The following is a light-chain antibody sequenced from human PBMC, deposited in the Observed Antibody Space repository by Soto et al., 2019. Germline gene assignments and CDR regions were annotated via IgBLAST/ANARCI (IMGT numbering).Light chain of an antibody. CDR1: QDIGIN. Sequence: DIQMTQSPSSLSASVGDRVTMTCRASQDIGINLGWFQQKPGKAPKRLIYVASSLQSGVPSRFSGSGSGTEFTLTISSLQPEDFASYFCLQHNAYPLTFGQGTKVEV. V-gene: IGKV1-17*01. CDR2: VAS. CDR3: LQHNAYPLT. J-gene: IGKJ1*01.